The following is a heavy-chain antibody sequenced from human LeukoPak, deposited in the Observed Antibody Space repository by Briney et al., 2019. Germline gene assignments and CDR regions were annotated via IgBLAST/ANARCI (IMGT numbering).Heavy chain of an antibody. CDR3: VSQTVAAFDY. D-gene: IGHD6-6*01. Sequence: GASLKISCKGSGYRFTSYWIGWVRRLPGKGLEWMGIIYPGDSDTRYSPSFQGQVTISADKSISTAYLQWSSLKASDTAMYYCVSQTVAAFDYWGQGTLVTVSS. CDR2: IYPGDSDT. V-gene: IGHV5-51*01. CDR1: GYRFTSYW. J-gene: IGHJ4*02.